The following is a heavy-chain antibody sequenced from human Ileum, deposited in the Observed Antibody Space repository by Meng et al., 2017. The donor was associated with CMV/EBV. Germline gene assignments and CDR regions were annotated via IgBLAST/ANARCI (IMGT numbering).Heavy chain of an antibody. CDR1: GYTFNAYW. V-gene: IGHV1-2*02. Sequence: QVQLVQSGAEVKKPGAPGKVSCKTSGYTFNAYWLHWVRQAPGQGLEWMGWIRTHTGDTKYQQNFQGRVTLTRDTSISTAYMELVGLTSDDTAVYYCARETGEGTRDFGYWGQGTLVTVSS. D-gene: IGHD3-16*01. CDR3: ARETGEGTRDFGY. J-gene: IGHJ4*02. CDR2: IRTHTGDT.